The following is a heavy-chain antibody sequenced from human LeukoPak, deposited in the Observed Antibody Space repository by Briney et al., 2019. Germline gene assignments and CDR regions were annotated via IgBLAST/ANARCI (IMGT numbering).Heavy chain of an antibody. CDR1: GGSFSDYY. D-gene: IGHD3-22*01. CDR2: INQSGST. Sequence: SETLTLTCAVYGGSFSDYYWSWIRQSLGRGLEWIGEINQSGSTDYNPSLKSRVIISIDTSKTQFSLKLSSVTAADTAVYYCARDYDSSGYYPFYWGQGTPVTVSS. V-gene: IGHV4-34*01. J-gene: IGHJ4*02. CDR3: ARDYDSSGYYPFY.